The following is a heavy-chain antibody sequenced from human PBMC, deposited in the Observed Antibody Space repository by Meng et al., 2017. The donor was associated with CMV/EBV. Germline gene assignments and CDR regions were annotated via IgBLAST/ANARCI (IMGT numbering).Heavy chain of an antibody. D-gene: IGHD6-13*01. CDR2: IYYCGST. CDR1: GGCY. J-gene: IGHJ5*02. CDR3: ATYFRRTYSSSWYGGNWFDP. V-gene: IGHV4-31*02. Sequence: GGCYWCLIRQHPEQGLEWIGYIYYCGSTYDNPSLKSRVTISVDTSKNQFSLKLSSVTAADPAVYYCATYFRRTYSSSWYGGNWFDPRGQGTLVTVSS.